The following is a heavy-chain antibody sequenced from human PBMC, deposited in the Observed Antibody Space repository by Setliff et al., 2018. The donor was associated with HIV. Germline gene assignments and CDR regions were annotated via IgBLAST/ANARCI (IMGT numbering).Heavy chain of an antibody. D-gene: IGHD3-16*02. V-gene: IGHV3-30*18. CDR2: ISQDASKD. CDR1: GFTFSSYG. Sequence: GGSLRLSCAASGFTFSSYGLHWVRQAPGKGLEWVAVISQDASKDYYADSVKGRFTISKDNSKNTVFLQMNNLRVEDTALYYCAKSSFRFFEDLSDWYFDLWGRGTLVTVSS. J-gene: IGHJ2*01. CDR3: AKSSFRFFEDLSDWYFDL.